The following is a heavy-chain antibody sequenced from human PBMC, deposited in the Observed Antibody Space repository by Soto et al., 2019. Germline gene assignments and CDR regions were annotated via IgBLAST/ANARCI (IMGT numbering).Heavy chain of an antibody. CDR3: ARDHGTVTTDAFDI. CDR2: ISSSSTI. Sequence: GGSLRLSCAASGFTFSSYSMNWVRQAPGKGLEWVSYISSSSTIYYADSVKGRFTISRDNAKNSLYLQMNSLRDEDTAVYYCARDHGTVTTDAFDIWGQGTMVTVSS. J-gene: IGHJ3*02. D-gene: IGHD4-17*01. V-gene: IGHV3-48*02. CDR1: GFTFSSYS.